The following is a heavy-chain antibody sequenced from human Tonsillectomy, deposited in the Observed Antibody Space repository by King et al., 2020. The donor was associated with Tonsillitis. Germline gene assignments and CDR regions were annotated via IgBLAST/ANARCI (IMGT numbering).Heavy chain of an antibody. V-gene: IGHV5-51*01. D-gene: IGHD7-27*01. CDR1: GYSFISYY. CDR3: ARENWGSPDY. Sequence: QLVQSGAEVKKSGESLKISCKGSGYSFISYYIGWVRQMPGKGLEWMGSISPADSTIKYSPSFQAQVTISADKSISTAYLQWSSLKASDTAMYYCARENWGSPDYWGQGTLVTVSS. J-gene: IGHJ4*02. CDR2: ISPADSTI.